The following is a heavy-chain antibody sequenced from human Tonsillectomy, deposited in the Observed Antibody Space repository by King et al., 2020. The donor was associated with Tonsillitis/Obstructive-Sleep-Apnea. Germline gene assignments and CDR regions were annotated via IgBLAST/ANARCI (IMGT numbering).Heavy chain of an antibody. V-gene: IGHV1-69*09. CDR1: GGPFSGYA. J-gene: IGHJ4*02. Sequence: VQLVESGAEVKKPGSSVKVSCKASGGPFSGYAINWVQQAPGQGLEWMGRIIPIFNIANYAQKFQGRVTITADKSTSTAYMELNSLRSEDTAMYYCARDAGYCTTTSCYKPLDYWGQGTLVTVSS. D-gene: IGHD2-2*02. CDR2: IIPIFNIA. CDR3: ARDAGYCTTTSCYKPLDY.